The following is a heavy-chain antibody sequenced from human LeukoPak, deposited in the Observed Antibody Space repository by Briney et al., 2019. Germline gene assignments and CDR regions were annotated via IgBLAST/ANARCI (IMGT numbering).Heavy chain of an antibody. D-gene: IGHD3-16*01. V-gene: IGHV4-30-4*08. Sequence: SESLSLTCTVSGGSISSGDYYWSWIRQPPGRGLEWIGYIYYSGSTYYNPSPKSRVTISVDTSKNQFSLKLSSVTAADTAVYYCARIRMITFGGVIDYWGQGTLVTVSS. CDR1: GGSISSGDYY. CDR3: ARIRMITFGGVIDY. J-gene: IGHJ4*02. CDR2: IYYSGST.